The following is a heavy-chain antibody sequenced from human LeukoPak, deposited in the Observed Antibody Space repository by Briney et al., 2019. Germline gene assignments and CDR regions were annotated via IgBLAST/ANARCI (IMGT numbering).Heavy chain of an antibody. Sequence: GGSLRLPCVASGFTFSSYGMHWVRQAPGKGLEWVAFIRYDGSNKYYADSVKGRFTISRDNAKNSLYLQMNSLRAEDMALYYCAKGAGQQLTYYYYMDVWGKGTTVTVSS. CDR3: AKGAGQQLTYYYYMDV. D-gene: IGHD6-13*01. V-gene: IGHV3-30*02. J-gene: IGHJ6*03. CDR2: IRYDGSNK. CDR1: GFTFSSYG.